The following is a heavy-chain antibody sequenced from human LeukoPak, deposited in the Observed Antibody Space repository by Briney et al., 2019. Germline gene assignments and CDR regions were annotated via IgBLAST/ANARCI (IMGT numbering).Heavy chain of an antibody. J-gene: IGHJ6*03. D-gene: IGHD6-13*01. CDR1: GFTFSSYG. V-gene: IGHV3-30*02. CDR2: IRYDGSNK. Sequence: PGGSLRLSCAASGFTFSSYGMHWVRQAPGKGLEWVAFIRYDGSNKYYADSVKGRFTISRDNSKNTLYLQMGSLRAEDMAVYYCARDAIAAAGTRHDDYYYYMDVWGKGTTVTVSS. CDR3: ARDAIAAAGTRHDDYYYYMDV.